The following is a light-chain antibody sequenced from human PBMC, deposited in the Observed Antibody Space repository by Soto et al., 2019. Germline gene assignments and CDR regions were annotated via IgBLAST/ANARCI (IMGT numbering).Light chain of an antibody. CDR2: GAS. J-gene: IGKJ4*01. V-gene: IGKV3-20*01. Sequence: EIVLTQSPGTLSLSPGERATLSCRASQSVSSSYLAWYQQKPVQAPRLLIYGASSRATGIPDRFSGSGSGTDFTLTISRLEPEDFAVYYCQQYGSSLLTFGGGTKVDI. CDR1: QSVSSSY. CDR3: QQYGSSLLT.